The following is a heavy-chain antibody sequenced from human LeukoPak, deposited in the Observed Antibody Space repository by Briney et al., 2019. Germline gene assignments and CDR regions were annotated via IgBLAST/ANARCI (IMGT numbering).Heavy chain of an antibody. CDR2: INPNSGGT. V-gene: IGHV1-2*02. D-gene: IGHD2-2*01. CDR3: ARGGHSSNCYEGDFFDY. CDR1: GYTFSDYY. Sequence: ASVKVSCKASGYTFSDYYIHWVRQAPGQGLEWMGYINPNSGGTTYAPRLQARVTMTRDTSINTAYMELTRLRSDDTAAYYCARGGHSSNCYEGDFFDYCGQETLVTVSS. J-gene: IGHJ4*01.